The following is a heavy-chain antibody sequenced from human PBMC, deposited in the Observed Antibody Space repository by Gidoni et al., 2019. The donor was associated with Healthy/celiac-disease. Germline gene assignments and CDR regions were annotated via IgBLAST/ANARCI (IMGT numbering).Heavy chain of an antibody. D-gene: IGHD3-22*01. V-gene: IGHV4-59*08. Sequence: QVQLQESGPGLVKLSETLSLTCTVSGGSISSYYWSWIRQPPGKGLEWIGYIYYSGSTNYNPSLKSRVTISVDTSKNQFSLKLSSVTAADTAVYYCARHPHYDSSGYYYWFDPWGQGTLVTVSS. CDR3: ARHPHYDSSGYYYWFDP. CDR1: GGSISSYY. J-gene: IGHJ5*02. CDR2: IYYSGST.